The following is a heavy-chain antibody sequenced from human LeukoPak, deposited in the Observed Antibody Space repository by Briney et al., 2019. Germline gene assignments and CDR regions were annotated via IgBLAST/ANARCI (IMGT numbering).Heavy chain of an antibody. CDR2: IRSKADSGTT. J-gene: IGHJ4*02. Sequence: GGSLRLSCTGSGFSFRDYAMTWVRQAPGKGLEWVGFIRSKADSGTTEYDASVEGRFTISRDDSKTVAYLQMNSLKTDDTAIYYCTRGQKGFDCWGQGTLVTVSS. CDR3: TRGQKGFDC. V-gene: IGHV3-49*04. CDR1: GFSFRDYA.